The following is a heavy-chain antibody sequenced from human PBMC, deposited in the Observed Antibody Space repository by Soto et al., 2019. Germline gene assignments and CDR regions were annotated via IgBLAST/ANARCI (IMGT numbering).Heavy chain of an antibody. CDR2: TYYRSKWYN. V-gene: IGHV6-1*01. D-gene: IGHD6-13*01. Sequence: SQTLSLTCAISGDSVSSNSAAWNWIRQSPSRGLEWLGRTYYRSKWYNDYAVSVKSRITINPDTSKNQFSLQLNSVTPEDTAVYYCARDLGGGSYSSSWYYFDYWGQGTLVTVSS. CDR3: ARDLGGGSYSSSWYYFDY. J-gene: IGHJ4*02. CDR1: GDSVSSNSAA.